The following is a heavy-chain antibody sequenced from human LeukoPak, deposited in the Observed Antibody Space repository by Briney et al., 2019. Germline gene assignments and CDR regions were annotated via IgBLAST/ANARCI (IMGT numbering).Heavy chain of an antibody. J-gene: IGHJ4*02. CDR2: INPNSGGT. Sequence: ASVKVSCKASGYTFTGYYMHWVRQAPGQGLEWMGRINPNSGGTNYAQKFQGRVTMTRGTSISTAYMELSRLRSDDTAVYYCASRYYDSSGYYDGDYWGQGTLVTVSS. V-gene: IGHV1-2*06. D-gene: IGHD3-22*01. CDR3: ASRYYDSSGYYDGDY. CDR1: GYTFTGYY.